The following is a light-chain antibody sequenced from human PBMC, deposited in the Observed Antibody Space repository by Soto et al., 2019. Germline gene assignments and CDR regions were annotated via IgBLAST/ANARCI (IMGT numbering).Light chain of an antibody. CDR1: SSDVGAYNY. J-gene: IGLJ3*02. CDR2: EVS. Sequence: QSALTQPASVSGSPGQSITISCTGTSSDVGAYNYVSWYQQHPDKAPKLMIFEVSDRPSGVSNRFSGSNSGNTASLTISGLQAEDEADYFCRSYTRNRTLVFGGGTKLTVL. CDR3: RSYTRNRTLV. V-gene: IGLV2-14*01.